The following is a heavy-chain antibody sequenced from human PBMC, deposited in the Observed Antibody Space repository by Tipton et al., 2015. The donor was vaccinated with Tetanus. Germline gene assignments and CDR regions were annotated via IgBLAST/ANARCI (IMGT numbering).Heavy chain of an antibody. CDR2: IYYSGST. J-gene: IGHJ5*02. Sequence: TLSLTCTVSGGPISSGGYYWSWIRQHPGKGLEWIGYIYYSGSTYYNPSLKSRVTISVDTSKNQFSLKLSSVTAADTAVYYCARASLITMVRGVIIPFDPWGQGTLVTVSS. CDR1: GGPISSGGYY. CDR3: ARASLITMVRGVIIPFDP. D-gene: IGHD3-10*01. V-gene: IGHV4-31*03.